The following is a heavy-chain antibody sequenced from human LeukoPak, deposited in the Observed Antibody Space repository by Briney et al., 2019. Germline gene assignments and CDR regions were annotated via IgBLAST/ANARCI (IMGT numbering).Heavy chain of an antibody. V-gene: IGHV5-51*01. CDR1: GYTFSSYW. Sequence: GESLKISCKASGYTFSSYWIGWVRQMPGKGLEWIGIIYPGDSDTSYSPSFQGQVTISADKSISTAYLQWSSLKASDTAMYYCARRNYGSGTYYFDYWGQGTLVTVSS. D-gene: IGHD3-10*01. CDR3: ARRNYGSGTYYFDY. J-gene: IGHJ4*02. CDR2: IYPGDSDT.